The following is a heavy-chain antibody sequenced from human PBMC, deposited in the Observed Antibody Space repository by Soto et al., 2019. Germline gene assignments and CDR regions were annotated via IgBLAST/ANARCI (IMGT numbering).Heavy chain of an antibody. CDR2: ISANAATT. J-gene: IGHJ4*02. V-gene: IGHV3-23*01. CDR1: GFTFSSYA. CDR3: AKLGAYSTSAIDS. Sequence: EVHLLESGGGLVQPGGSLRLSCAPSGFTFSSYAMSWVRQAPGKGLEWVSAISANAATTYYADSVKGRFTISRDNSRNTLYLQMNSLGAEDTAIYYCAKLGAYSTSAIDSWGQGALVTVSS. D-gene: IGHD6-6*01.